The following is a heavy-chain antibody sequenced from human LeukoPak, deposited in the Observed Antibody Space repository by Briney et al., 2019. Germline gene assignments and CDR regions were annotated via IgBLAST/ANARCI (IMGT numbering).Heavy chain of an antibody. Sequence: GGSLRLSCAASGFTFSDYAMNWARQAPGKGLEWVSAISGGGDTTNYTDSVKGRFTISRDNSKNTLYLQMDRLRAEDTAVYYCAKDGCTATRCYSNYWVQGTLVTVSS. V-gene: IGHV3-23*01. CDR1: GFTFSDYA. CDR3: AKDGCTATRCYSNY. D-gene: IGHD2-2*01. J-gene: IGHJ4*02. CDR2: ISGGGDTT.